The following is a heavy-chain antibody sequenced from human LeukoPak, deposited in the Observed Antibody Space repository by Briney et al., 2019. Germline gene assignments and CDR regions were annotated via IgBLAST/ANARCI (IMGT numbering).Heavy chain of an antibody. Sequence: ASVKVSCKASGGTFSSYGISWVRQAPGQGLEWMGRIIPILDIAKYAQKFQGRVTITADKSTGTAYMELSSLRSEDTAVYYCARDSTVYFDYWGQGTLVTVSS. CDR3: ARDSTVYFDY. V-gene: IGHV1-69*04. D-gene: IGHD4-17*01. CDR2: IIPILDIA. CDR1: GGTFSSYG. J-gene: IGHJ4*02.